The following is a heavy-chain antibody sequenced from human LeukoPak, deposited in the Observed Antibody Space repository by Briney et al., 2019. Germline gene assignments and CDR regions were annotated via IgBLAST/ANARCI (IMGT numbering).Heavy chain of an antibody. CDR3: AKSALGFLEWLLFASGMDV. CDR1: GFTFSSYA. D-gene: IGHD3-3*01. Sequence: PGGSLRLSCAASGFTFSSYAMSWVRQAPGKGLEWVSAISGSGGSTYYADSVKGRFTISRDNSKNTLYLQMNSLGAEDTAVYYCAKSALGFLEWLLFASGMDVWGQGTTVTVSS. J-gene: IGHJ6*02. CDR2: ISGSGGST. V-gene: IGHV3-23*01.